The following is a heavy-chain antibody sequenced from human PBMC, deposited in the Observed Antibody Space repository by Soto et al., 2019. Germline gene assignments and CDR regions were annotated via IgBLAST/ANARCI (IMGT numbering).Heavy chain of an antibody. V-gene: IGHV4-59*01. CDR3: ARPYSETYWCAFDC. D-gene: IGHD1-26*01. J-gene: IGHJ3*01. CDR2: IYYSGSS. CDR1: GGSISTYY. Sequence: QVQLQESGPGLVKPSETLSLTCTVSGGSISTYYCSWIRKPPGKGLEWIGYIYYSGSSNYNPSLKSRVTISLDTSKNQFSLKLSSVTAADTAVYYCARPYSETYWCAFDCGGQGTMVTVSS.